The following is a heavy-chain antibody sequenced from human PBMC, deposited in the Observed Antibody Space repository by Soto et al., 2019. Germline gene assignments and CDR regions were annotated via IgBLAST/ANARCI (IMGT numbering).Heavy chain of an antibody. CDR2: IYYSGST. J-gene: IGHJ4*02. V-gene: IGHV4-59*01. CDR3: ARGGYSSGWNNYFDS. CDR1: GGSISGYY. D-gene: IGHD6-19*01. Sequence: PSETLSLTCTVSGGSISGYYWSWIRQPPGMGLEWIGYIYYSGSTNYNPSLKRRVTISADTSKNQFSLKLTSVTAADTAVYYCARGGYSSGWNNYFDSWGQGTLVTVS.